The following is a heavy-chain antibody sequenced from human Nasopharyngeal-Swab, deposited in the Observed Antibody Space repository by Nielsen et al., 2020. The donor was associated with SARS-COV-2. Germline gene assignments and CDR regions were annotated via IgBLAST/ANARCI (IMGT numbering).Heavy chain of an antibody. V-gene: IGHV4-34*01. D-gene: IGHD2-2*01. Sequence: SETLSLTCAVYGGSFSESPCRWLRLPPGKGLEWIGEINHRGGTAYRSSPKSRVPISVDTSKNQFPLELRSVTAADTAVYFCARGPDQAHSFDSWDQGRLVTVSS. CDR3: ARGPDQAHSFDS. J-gene: IGHJ4*02. CDR2: INHRGGT. CDR1: GGSFSESP.